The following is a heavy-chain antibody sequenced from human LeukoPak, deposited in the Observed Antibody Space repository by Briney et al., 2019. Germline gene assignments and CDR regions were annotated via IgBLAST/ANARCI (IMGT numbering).Heavy chain of an antibody. CDR3: AKQDPAAGSDY. V-gene: IGHV4-59*08. Sequence: SETLSLTCTVSGGSIIGDYWSWIRQPPGKGLEWIGYIYYSGNTNYNPALKSRVTTSVDTSKNQFSLRLKSVTAADTAVYYCAKQDPAAGSDYWGQGTLVIVSS. CDR1: GGSIIGDY. CDR2: IYYSGNT. D-gene: IGHD6-13*01. J-gene: IGHJ4*02.